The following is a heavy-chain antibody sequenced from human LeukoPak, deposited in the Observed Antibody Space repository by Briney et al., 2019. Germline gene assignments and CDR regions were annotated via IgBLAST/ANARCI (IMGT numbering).Heavy chain of an antibody. CDR3: ARTRLGELTGDSEAFDI. J-gene: IGHJ3*02. CDR2: INPNSGGT. CDR1: GYTFTGYY. Sequence: ASVKVSCKASGYTFTGYYMHWVRQAPEQGLEWMGWINPNSGGTNYAQKFQGRVTMTRDTSISTAYMELSRLRSDDTAVYYRARTRLGELTGDSEAFDIWGQGTMVTVSS. D-gene: IGHD7-27*01. V-gene: IGHV1-2*02.